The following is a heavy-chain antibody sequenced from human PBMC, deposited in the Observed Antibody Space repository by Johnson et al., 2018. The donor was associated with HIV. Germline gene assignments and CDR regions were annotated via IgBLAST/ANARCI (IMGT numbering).Heavy chain of an antibody. D-gene: IGHD5-24*01. CDR1: GFIFSDYY. CDR3: ARACRDGYTCDVYDI. Sequence: QVQLVESGGGLVKHGGSLRLSCAASGFIFSDYYMNWIRQAPGKGLEWVSYITGSGTTIYYADSVRGRFTISRDNAKNSLYLQMNSLRAEDTAVYYCARACRDGYTCDVYDIWGQGTMVTVSS. CDR2: ITGSGTTI. V-gene: IGHV3-11*04. J-gene: IGHJ3*02.